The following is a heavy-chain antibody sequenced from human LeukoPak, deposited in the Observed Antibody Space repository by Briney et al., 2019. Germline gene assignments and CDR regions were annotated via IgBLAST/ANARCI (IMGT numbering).Heavy chain of an antibody. Sequence: GGSLRLSCAASGFIFSTYGMHWVRQAPGKGLEWVAVTWYDGSDRSYADSVKGRFTISRDNSKNTVYLQMNSLRVEDTAIYYCARDRPTGSYYSIDYWGQGTLATVSS. CDR2: TWYDGSDR. J-gene: IGHJ4*02. V-gene: IGHV3-33*01. CDR3: ARDRPTGSYYSIDY. CDR1: GFIFSTYG. D-gene: IGHD1-26*01.